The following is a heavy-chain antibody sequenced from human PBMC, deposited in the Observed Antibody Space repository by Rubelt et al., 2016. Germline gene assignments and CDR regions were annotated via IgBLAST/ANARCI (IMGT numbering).Heavy chain of an antibody. CDR3: ARDGDGYNFGY. Sequence: QVQLVQSGAEVRKPGSSVKVSCKVSGDSLSNYAISWVRQAPGQGLEWMGGIIPIYGTTNYAQKFQGRVTVTADESTSTAYVELSSLKSEYTAVYYCARDGDGYNFGYWGQGTLVTVSS. CDR1: GDSLSNYA. V-gene: IGHV1-69*01. D-gene: IGHD5-24*01. CDR2: IIPIYGTT. J-gene: IGHJ4*02.